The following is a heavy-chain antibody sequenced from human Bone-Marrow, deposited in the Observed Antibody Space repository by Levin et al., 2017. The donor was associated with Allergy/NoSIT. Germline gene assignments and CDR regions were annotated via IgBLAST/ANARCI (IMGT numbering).Heavy chain of an antibody. V-gene: IGHV3-48*04. Sequence: GESLKISCAASGFTFSSYSMNWVRQAPGKGLEWISYISSSSGTIYFADSVKGRFTISRDNAKNSLYLQINSLRAEDTAVYYCASKPGYSYGLDYWGQGTLVTVSS. CDR2: ISSSSGTI. J-gene: IGHJ4*02. CDR3: ASKPGYSYGLDY. CDR1: GFTFSSYS. D-gene: IGHD5-18*01.